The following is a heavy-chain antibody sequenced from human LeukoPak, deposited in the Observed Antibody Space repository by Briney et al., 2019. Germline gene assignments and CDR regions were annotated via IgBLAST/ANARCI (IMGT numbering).Heavy chain of an antibody. CDR2: IIPILGIA. CDR1: GGTFSSYA. J-gene: IGHJ4*02. CDR3: ARSMRSDYYDSSGLFDY. Sequence: ASVKVSCKASGGTFSSYAISWVRQAPGRGLEWMGRIIPILGIANYAQKFQGRVTITADKSTSTAYMELSSLRSEDTAVYYCARSMRSDYYDSSGLFDYWGQGTLVTVSS. V-gene: IGHV1-69*04. D-gene: IGHD3-22*01.